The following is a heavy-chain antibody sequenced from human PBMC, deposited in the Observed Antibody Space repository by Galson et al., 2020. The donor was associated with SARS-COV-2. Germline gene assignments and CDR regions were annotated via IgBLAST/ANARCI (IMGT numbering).Heavy chain of an antibody. CDR3: ARDPYGDYGGTYYYYDMDG. D-gene: IGHD4-17*01. Sequence: SVKVSCKASGGTSSTYAISWVRQAPGQGLEWMGGIIPIFGTTNYAQKFQGRVTITADESTATAYMELSSLRSEDTAVYYCARDPYGDYGGTYYYYDMDGWGKGTTVTVSS. J-gene: IGHJ6*03. V-gene: IGHV1-69*13. CDR2: IIPIFGTT. CDR1: GGTSSTYA.